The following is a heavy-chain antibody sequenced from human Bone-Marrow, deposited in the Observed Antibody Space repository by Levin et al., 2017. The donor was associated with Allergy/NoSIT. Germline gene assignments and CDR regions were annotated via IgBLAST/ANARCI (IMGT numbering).Heavy chain of an antibody. D-gene: IGHD4-11*01. CDR2: IYHSGST. CDR3: ARGRTVTTLDWFDP. CDR1: GGSISSGGYS. V-gene: IGHV4-30-2*01. J-gene: IGHJ5*02. Sequence: SETLSLTCAVSGGSISSGGYSWSWIRQPPGKGLEWIGYIYHSGSTYYNPSLKSRVTISVDRSKNQFSLKLSSVTAADTAVYYCARGRTVTTLDWFDPWGQGTLVTVSS.